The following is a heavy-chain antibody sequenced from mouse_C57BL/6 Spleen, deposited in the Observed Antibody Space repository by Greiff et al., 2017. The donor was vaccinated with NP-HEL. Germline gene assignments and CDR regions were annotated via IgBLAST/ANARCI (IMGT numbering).Heavy chain of an antibody. J-gene: IGHJ3*01. Sequence: QVQLQQPGAELVKPGVSVKMSCKASGYTFTSYWITWVKQRPGQGLEWIGDIYPGSGSTNYTEKFKSKATLTVDTSSSTAYMQLSSLTSEDSAVYYCARCGNDYKGGWFAYWGQGTLVTVSA. CDR2: IYPGSGST. D-gene: IGHD2-4*01. V-gene: IGHV1-55*01. CDR1: GYTFTSYW. CDR3: ARCGNDYKGGWFAY.